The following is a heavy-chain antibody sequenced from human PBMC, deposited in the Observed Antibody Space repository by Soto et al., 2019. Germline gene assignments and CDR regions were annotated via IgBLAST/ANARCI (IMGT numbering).Heavy chain of an antibody. J-gene: IGHJ6*02. CDR2: INTYNGNT. CDR1: GYTFTTFG. CDR3: ARDVLIPFRWGYATPPQYNYHGMDV. Sequence: QVQLVQSGAEVMKPGASVKVSCKASGYTFTTFGISWVRQAPGQGLEWMGWINTYNGNTDYAQKFQGRVNMTPETSTRTAHMELRSRRSDDTAVYYCARDVLIPFRWGYATPPQYNYHGMDVWGQGTTVSVSS. D-gene: IGHD3-16*01. V-gene: IGHV1-18*01.